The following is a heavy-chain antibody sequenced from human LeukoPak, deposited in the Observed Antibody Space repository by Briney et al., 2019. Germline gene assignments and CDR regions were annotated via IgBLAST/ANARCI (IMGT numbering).Heavy chain of an antibody. V-gene: IGHV4-4*07. Sequence: KASETLSLTCTVSGGSISSYYWSWIRQPAGKGLEWIGRIYTSGSTNYNPSLKSRLTMSVDTSKNQFSLKLSSVTAAETAVYYCARDLYCSSTSCSAYDAFDIWGQGTMVTVSS. J-gene: IGHJ3*02. CDR1: GGSISSYY. D-gene: IGHD2-2*01. CDR3: ARDLYCSSTSCSAYDAFDI. CDR2: IYTSGST.